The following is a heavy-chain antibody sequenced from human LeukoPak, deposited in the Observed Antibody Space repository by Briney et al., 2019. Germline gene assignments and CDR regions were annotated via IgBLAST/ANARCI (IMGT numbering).Heavy chain of an antibody. V-gene: IGHV4-39*01. CDR1: GGSISSSSYS. J-gene: IGHJ4*02. D-gene: IGHD3-22*01. CDR3: ARLADYYDSREDY. Sequence: SETLSLTCTVSGGSISSSSYSWGWIRQPPGKGLEWIGSIYYSGSTYYNPSLKSRVTISVDTSKNQFSLKLSSVTAADTAVYYCARLADYYDSREDYWGQGTLVTVSS. CDR2: IYYSGST.